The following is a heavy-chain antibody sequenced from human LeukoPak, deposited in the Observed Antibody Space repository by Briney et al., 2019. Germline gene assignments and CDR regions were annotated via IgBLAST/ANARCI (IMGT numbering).Heavy chain of an antibody. D-gene: IGHD3-10*01. J-gene: IGHJ4*02. CDR3: TTDLGTYYHGSQRLIPIDY. CDR1: GFTFTNAW. V-gene: IGHV3-15*01. CDR2: IKSKTDGETT. Sequence: PGGSLSLSCVDSGFTFTNAWMSWVRQAPGKGLEWIGRIKSKTDGETTNYAEPVRGRFTISRDDSKSAVYLQMNSLKSEDTAVYYCTTDLGTYYHGSQRLIPIDYWGQGTLVTVSS.